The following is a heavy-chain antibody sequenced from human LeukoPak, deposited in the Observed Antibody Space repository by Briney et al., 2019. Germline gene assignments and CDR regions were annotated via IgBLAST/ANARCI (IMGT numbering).Heavy chain of an antibody. CDR3: AKSLGGSGSYRFGSFDY. D-gene: IGHD3-10*01. CDR1: AFTLSSYA. V-gene: IGHV3-23*01. Sequence: GGSLRLTCAASAFTLSSYAMSWVRQAPEKGLEWVSGTSGSGSSTYYADSVKGRFTISRDNSKNTLYLQMNSLRAEDTAVYYCAKSLGGSGSYRFGSFDYWGQGTLVTVSS. CDR2: TSGSGSST. J-gene: IGHJ4*02.